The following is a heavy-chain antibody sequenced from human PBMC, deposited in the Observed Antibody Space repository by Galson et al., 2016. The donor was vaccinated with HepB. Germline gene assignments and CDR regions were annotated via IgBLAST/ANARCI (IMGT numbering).Heavy chain of an antibody. Sequence: SVKVSCKASGYTFTTYGVNWVRQAPGQGLEWMGWINTESGDPMYAQGSTGHFVLSLDTSVSTAYLEISNLRSEDTAVYYCVRAGSAGHPYRTPYGLDVWGQGTTVTVSS. CDR2: INTESGDP. D-gene: IGHD6-13*01. CDR1: GYTFTTYG. V-gene: IGHV7-4-1*02. CDR3: VRAGSAGHPYRTPYGLDV. J-gene: IGHJ6*02.